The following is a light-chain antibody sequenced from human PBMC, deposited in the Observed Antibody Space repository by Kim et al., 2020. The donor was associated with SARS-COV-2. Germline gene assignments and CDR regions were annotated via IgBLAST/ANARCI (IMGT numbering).Light chain of an antibody. J-gene: IGLJ1*01. Sequence: VAPGQTASITCSGDKLGDKYACWYQQKPGQSPVLVIYQDSKRPSGIPERFSGSNSGNTATLTISGTQAMDEADYYCQAWDSSSYVFGTGTKVTVL. CDR1: KLGDKY. CDR2: QDS. V-gene: IGLV3-1*01. CDR3: QAWDSSSYV.